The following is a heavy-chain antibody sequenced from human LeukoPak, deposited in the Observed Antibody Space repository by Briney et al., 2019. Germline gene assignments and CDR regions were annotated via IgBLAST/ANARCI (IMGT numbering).Heavy chain of an antibody. J-gene: IGHJ4*02. CDR1: GGSFSGYY. V-gene: IGHV4-34*01. Sequence: SETLSLTCAVYGGSFSGYYWSWIRQPPGKGLEWIGEINHSGSTNYNPSLKSQVTISVDTSKNQFSLKLSSVTAADTAVYYRARTTIVVVPAVDFDYWGQGTLVTVSS. D-gene: IGHD2-2*01. CDR3: ARTTIVVVPAVDFDY. CDR2: INHSGST.